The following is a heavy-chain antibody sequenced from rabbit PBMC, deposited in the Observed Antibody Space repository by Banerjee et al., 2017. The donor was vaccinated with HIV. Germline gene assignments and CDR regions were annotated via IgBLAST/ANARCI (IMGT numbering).Heavy chain of an antibody. CDR3: ASGYSDVYFNL. CDR2: INTGGSA. D-gene: IGHD1-1*01. CDR1: GFSFNNNYV. V-gene: IGHV1S45*01. J-gene: IGHJ4*01. Sequence: QEQLEESGGDLVKPEGSLTLTCTASGFSFNNNYVMCWVRQAPGKGLEWIACINTGGSAYYASWAKGRFTISKTSSTTVTLQMTSLTAADTATYFCASGYSDVYFNLWGPGTLVTVS.